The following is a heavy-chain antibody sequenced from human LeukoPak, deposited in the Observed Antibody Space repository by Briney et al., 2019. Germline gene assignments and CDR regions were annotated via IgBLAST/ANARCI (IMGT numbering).Heavy chain of an antibody. V-gene: IGHV3-21*01. CDR3: ARDPEGHSSSWYEVYFQH. CDR2: ISSSSSYI. Sequence: PGGSLRLSCAASGFTFSSYSMNWVRQAPGKGLEWVSSISSSSSYIYYADSVKDRFTISRDNAKNSLYLQMNSLKAEDTAVYYCARDPEGHSSSWYEVYFQHWGQGTLVTVSS. CDR1: GFTFSSYS. J-gene: IGHJ1*01. D-gene: IGHD6-13*01.